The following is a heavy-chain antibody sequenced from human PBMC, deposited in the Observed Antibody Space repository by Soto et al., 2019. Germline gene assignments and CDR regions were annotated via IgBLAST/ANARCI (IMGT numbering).Heavy chain of an antibody. Sequence: PSETLSLTCTVSGGSVSSGSYYWSWIRQPPGKGLEWIGYIYYSGSTNYNPSLKSRVTISVDTSKNQFSLKLSSVTAADTAVYYCASGWFGELSYYWGQGTLVTVSS. CDR1: GGSVSSGSYY. CDR3: ASGWFGELSYY. J-gene: IGHJ4*02. V-gene: IGHV4-61*01. CDR2: IYYSGST. D-gene: IGHD3-10*01.